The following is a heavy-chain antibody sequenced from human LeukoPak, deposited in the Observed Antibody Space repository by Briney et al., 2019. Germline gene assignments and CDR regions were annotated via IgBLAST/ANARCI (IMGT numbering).Heavy chain of an antibody. D-gene: IGHD6-19*01. CDR1: GFTFSSYG. CDR3: ARGALSSGWYLDY. J-gene: IGHJ4*02. CDR2: IWYDGSNK. Sequence: GGSLRLSCAASGFTFSSYGMPWVRQAPGKGLEWVAVIWYDGSNKYYADSVKGRFTISRDNSKNTLYLQMNSLRAEDTAVYYCARGALSSGWYLDYWGQGTLVTVSS. V-gene: IGHV3-33*01.